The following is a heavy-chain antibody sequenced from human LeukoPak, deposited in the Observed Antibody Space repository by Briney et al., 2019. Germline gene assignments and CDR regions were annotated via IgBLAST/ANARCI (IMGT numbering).Heavy chain of an antibody. J-gene: IGHJ5*02. D-gene: IGHD3-10*01. CDR2: IYLGESDT. CDR3: ARLHGSETFLSYSWFDP. V-gene: IGHV5-51*01. Sequence: GEALKISLKGSGYRFPNYWIGWGRPRPGKGVGWMGLIYLGESDTRYSPSFQGHVTISADKSINTAYLQWSSLKASDTAMYYCARLHGSETFLSYSWFDPWGQGTLVTVSS. CDR1: GYRFPNYW.